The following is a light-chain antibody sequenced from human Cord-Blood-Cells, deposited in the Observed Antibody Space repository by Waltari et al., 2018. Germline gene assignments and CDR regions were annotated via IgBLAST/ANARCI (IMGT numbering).Light chain of an antibody. V-gene: IGKV4-1*01. CDR2: WAS. Sequence: DIVMTQSPDSPAVSLGERATINCKSSQSVLYSSNNKNYLSWYQQKPGQPPKLLIYWASTRESGVPDRFSGSGSGTDFTLTISSLQAEDVAVYYCQQCYSTPITFGQGTRLEIK. CDR3: QQCYSTPIT. J-gene: IGKJ5*01. CDR1: QSVLYSSNNKNY.